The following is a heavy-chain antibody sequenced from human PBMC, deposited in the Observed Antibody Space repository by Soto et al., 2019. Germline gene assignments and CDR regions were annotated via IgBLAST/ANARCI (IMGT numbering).Heavy chain of an antibody. Sequence: PSETLSLTCAVYGGSFSGYYWSWIRQPPGKGLEWIGEINYSGSTNYNPSLKSRVTISVDTSKNQFSLKLSSVTAADTAVYYCARHVPPWDIVVLPAAILGDVHAKFDYWGQGTLVTVSS. J-gene: IGHJ4*02. CDR2: INYSGST. V-gene: IGHV4-34*01. CDR1: GGSFSGYY. CDR3: ARHVPPWDIVVLPAAILGDVHAKFDY. D-gene: IGHD2-2*01.